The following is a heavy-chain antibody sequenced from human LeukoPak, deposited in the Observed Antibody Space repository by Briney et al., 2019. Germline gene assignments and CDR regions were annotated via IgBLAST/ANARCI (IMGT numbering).Heavy chain of an antibody. Sequence: SQTLSLTCTVSGGSISSGGYYWIWIRQHPGKGLEWIGYIYYSGSTYYNPSLKSRLTVSVDTSKNQFSLRLSSVTAADTAVYYCAREGYTVNYFDYWGQGTLVTVSS. D-gene: IGHD4-17*01. CDR1: GGSISSGGYY. CDR2: IYYSGST. CDR3: AREGYTVNYFDY. V-gene: IGHV4-31*03. J-gene: IGHJ4*02.